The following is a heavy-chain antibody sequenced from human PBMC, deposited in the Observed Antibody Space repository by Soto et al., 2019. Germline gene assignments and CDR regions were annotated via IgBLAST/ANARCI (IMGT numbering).Heavy chain of an antibody. CDR1: DGSISYEYYH. CDR3: AREDDGGDRDYYGLDV. Sequence: SETLSLTCRVSDGSISYEYYHWTRIRQSPGKGLEWIGYIHYSGSIIYNPSFKSRVTISVDTSKNQFSLQLSFVTAADTAVYFCAREDDGGDRDYYGLDVWGQGTTVTVSS. J-gene: IGHJ6*02. V-gene: IGHV4-30-4*08. D-gene: IGHD2-21*02. CDR2: IHYSGSI.